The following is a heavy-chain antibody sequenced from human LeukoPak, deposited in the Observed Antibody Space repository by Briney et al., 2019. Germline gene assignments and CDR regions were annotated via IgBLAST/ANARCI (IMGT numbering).Heavy chain of an antibody. D-gene: IGHD3-10*01. V-gene: IGHV1-69*13. CDR1: GGTFSSYA. J-gene: IGHJ4*02. Sequence: SVKVSCKASGGTFSSYAISWVRQAPGQGLEWMGGIIPIFGTANYAQKFQGRVTITADESTSTAYMELSSLRSEDTAVYYCAREEVRGVRNFDYWGQGTLVTVPS. CDR2: IIPIFGTA. CDR3: AREEVRGVRNFDY.